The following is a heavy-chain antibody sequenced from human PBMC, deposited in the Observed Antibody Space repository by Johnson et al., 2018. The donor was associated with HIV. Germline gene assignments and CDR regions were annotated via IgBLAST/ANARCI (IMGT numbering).Heavy chain of an antibody. J-gene: IGHJ3*02. V-gene: IGHV3-20*04. Sequence: EQLVESGGGVVRPGGSLRLPRAASGLTFDDYGMSWVRQAPGKGLEWVSDINWNGGSTGYADSVKGRFTISRDNSKNTLYLQMNSLRAEDTAVYYCAKWVVGEIRTRSPDCRSTNCSIGDPFDIWD. CDR1: GLTFDDYG. CDR3: AKWVVGEIRTRSPDCRSTNCSIGDPFDI. D-gene: IGHD2-2*01. CDR2: INWNGGST.